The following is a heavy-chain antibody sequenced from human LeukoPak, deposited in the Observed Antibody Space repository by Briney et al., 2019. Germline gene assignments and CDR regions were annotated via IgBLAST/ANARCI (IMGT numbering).Heavy chain of an antibody. CDR1: GFSFDDYA. Sequence: GRSLRLSCAASGFSFDDYAMHWVRQAPGKGLEWVSGISWNSGNIGYVDSVKGRFTISRDNAKNSLYLQMNSLRADDTALYYCAKDTRGYSYGSYFDYWGQGTLVTVSS. CDR3: AKDTRGYSYGSYFDY. D-gene: IGHD5-18*01. CDR2: ISWNSGNI. J-gene: IGHJ4*02. V-gene: IGHV3-9*01.